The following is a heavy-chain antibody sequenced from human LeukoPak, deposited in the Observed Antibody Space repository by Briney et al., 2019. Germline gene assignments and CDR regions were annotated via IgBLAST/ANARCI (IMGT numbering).Heavy chain of an antibody. V-gene: IGHV3-9*01. Sequence: PGGSLRLSRAASGLTFDYYAMHGVRQAPGKGLEWVSGISWNSGSIGYADSVKGRFTISRDNAKNSLYLQMNSMRAEDTALYYCAKGRDKYQLLSKNWFDPWGQGTLVTVSS. CDR1: GLTFDYYA. J-gene: IGHJ5*02. CDR3: AKGRDKYQLLSKNWFDP. D-gene: IGHD2-2*01. CDR2: ISWNSGSI.